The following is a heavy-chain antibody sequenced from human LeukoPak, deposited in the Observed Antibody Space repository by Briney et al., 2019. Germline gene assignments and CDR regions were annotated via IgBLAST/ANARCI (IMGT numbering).Heavy chain of an antibody. V-gene: IGHV3-30-3*01. J-gene: IGHJ4*02. CDR2: ISYDGSNK. CDR3: ARGGVYSSGSYYLYYFDY. Sequence: PRRSLRLSCVASGFTFSSYAMHSVRQAPGKGLEWVSLISYDGSNKYYADSVKGRFTISRDNSKNTLYLQMNSLRAEDTAVYYCARGGVYSSGSYYLYYFDYWGQGTLVTVSS. CDR1: GFTFSSYA. D-gene: IGHD6-19*01.